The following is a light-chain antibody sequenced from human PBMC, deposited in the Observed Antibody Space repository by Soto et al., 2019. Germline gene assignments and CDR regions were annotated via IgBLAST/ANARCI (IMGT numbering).Light chain of an antibody. Sequence: EIVLTQSPGTLSLSPVERATLSCMASQSVSSSSLAWYQQKPGQAPRLLIYDASSRATGIPDRFSGSGSGTDFTLTINRLEPEDFALYYCQQYGSSPPTFGQGTKVDIK. V-gene: IGKV3-20*01. CDR2: DAS. CDR1: QSVSSSS. CDR3: QQYGSSPPT. J-gene: IGKJ1*01.